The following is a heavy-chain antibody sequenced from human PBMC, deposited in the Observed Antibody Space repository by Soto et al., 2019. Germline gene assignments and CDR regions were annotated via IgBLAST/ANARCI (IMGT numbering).Heavy chain of an antibody. CDR3: ASQKH. V-gene: IGHV3-33*08. Sequence: QVQLVESGGGVVQPGRSLRLSCAASGFTFSNYGMHWVRQAPGKGLEWVAVIWYDGSNEYYSDSVKGRFTIFRDNSKNTLYLQMNSLRAEDTALYYCASQKHWGQGTLVTVSS. CDR2: IWYDGSNE. CDR1: GFTFSNYG. J-gene: IGHJ1*01.